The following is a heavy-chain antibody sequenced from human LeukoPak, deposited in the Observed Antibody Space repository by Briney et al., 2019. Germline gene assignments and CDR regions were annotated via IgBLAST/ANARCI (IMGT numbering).Heavy chain of an antibody. CDR1: GFTFTTYA. Sequence: GGSLRLSCAASGFTFTTYAINWVRQVPGKGLEWVSGISGGGDKTYYADSVNGRFTISRDNSKNTVSLQMSSLRAEDTALYYCAKDLALAGTGGGFDVWGQGTRVAVSS. CDR2: ISGGGDKT. V-gene: IGHV3-23*01. J-gene: IGHJ3*01. CDR3: AKDLALAGTGGGFDV. D-gene: IGHD6-19*01.